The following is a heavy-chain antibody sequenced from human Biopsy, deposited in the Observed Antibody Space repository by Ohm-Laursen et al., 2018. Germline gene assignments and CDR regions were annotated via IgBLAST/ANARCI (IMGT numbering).Heavy chain of an antibody. Sequence: LVKVSCKASGGTSSNYGVNWVRQAPGQGLEWMGMINPSGSTTSYPQIFQGRVTMTRDTSKSTVYMELSSLRSADTAVYFCARNTGWYGDLYYFDYWGQGTLVTVSS. CDR1: GGTSSNYG. J-gene: IGHJ4*02. D-gene: IGHD6-19*01. CDR2: INPSGSTT. V-gene: IGHV1-46*01. CDR3: ARNTGWYGDLYYFDY.